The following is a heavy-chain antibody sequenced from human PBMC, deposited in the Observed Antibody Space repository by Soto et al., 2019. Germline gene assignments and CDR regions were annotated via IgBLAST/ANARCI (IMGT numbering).Heavy chain of an antibody. CDR1: GFTFTSSA. CDR3: AAGSPGYDDVWWSYRNYGMDV. V-gene: IGHV1-58*02. D-gene: IGHD3-16*02. J-gene: IGHJ6*02. Sequence: QMQLVQSGPEVKKPGTSVKVSCKASGFTFTSSAMQWVRQARGQRLEWIGWIVVGSGNTNYAQKFQERVTITRVMSTGTAYRELSSRRSEDTAVYYCAAGSPGYDDVWWSYRNYGMDVWGQGTTVTVS. CDR2: IVVGSGNT.